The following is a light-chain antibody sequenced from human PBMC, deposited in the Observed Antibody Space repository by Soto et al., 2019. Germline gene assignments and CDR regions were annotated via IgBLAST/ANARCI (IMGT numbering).Light chain of an antibody. V-gene: IGLV2-14*01. CDR1: TSDVSIYNY. CDR3: CSYTSSTNYV. Sequence: QSVLTQPASVSGSPGQSITISCTGTTSDVSIYNYVSWYQQHPGKAPKLMIHGVSNRPSGVSNRFSGAKSGHTASLTISGLQVEDEADYYCCSYTSSTNYVFGPGTRSPS. J-gene: IGLJ1*01. CDR2: GVS.